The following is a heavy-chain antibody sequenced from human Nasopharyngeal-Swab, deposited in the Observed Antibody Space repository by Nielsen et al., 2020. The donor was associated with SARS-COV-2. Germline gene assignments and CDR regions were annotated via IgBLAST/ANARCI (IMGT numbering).Heavy chain of an antibody. D-gene: IGHD6-13*01. Sequence: SETLSLTCAVYGGSFSGYYWSWIRQPPGKGLEWIGEINHSGSTNYNPSLKSRVTISVDTSKNQFSLKLRSVTAADTAVYYCARGLSSYSSSTRWFDPWGQGTLVTVSS. CDR2: INHSGST. CDR1: GGSFSGYY. V-gene: IGHV4-34*01. CDR3: ARGLSSYSSSTRWFDP. J-gene: IGHJ5*02.